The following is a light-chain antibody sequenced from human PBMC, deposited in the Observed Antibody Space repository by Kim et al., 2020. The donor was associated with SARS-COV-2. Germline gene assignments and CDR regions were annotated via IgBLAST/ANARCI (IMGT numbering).Light chain of an antibody. CDR1: QNLLHSDGNTY. CDR2: QVS. CDR3: MQASYWPYN. J-gene: IGKJ2*01. Sequence: PASISCTSSQNLLHSDGNTYYLSWFHQRPGQSPRRLISQVSKRDSGVPDRFSGNGSDTDFTLTITRMEAEDLGFYYCMQASYWPYNFGQGTKLEI. V-gene: IGKV2-30*02.